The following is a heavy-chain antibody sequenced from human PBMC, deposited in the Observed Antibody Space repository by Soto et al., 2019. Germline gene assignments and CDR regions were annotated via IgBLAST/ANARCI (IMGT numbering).Heavy chain of an antibody. CDR3: AWRTVTTIYYYGMDV. V-gene: IGHV4-59*01. CDR1: GGSISSYY. CDR2: IYYSGST. J-gene: IGHJ6*02. D-gene: IGHD4-17*01. Sequence: SETLSLTCTVSGGSISSYYWTWIRQPPGKGLEWIGYIYYSGSTYYNPSLKSRVTISVDTSKNQFSLRLNSVTAADTAVYYCAWRTVTTIYYYGMDVSGQGTTVTVSS.